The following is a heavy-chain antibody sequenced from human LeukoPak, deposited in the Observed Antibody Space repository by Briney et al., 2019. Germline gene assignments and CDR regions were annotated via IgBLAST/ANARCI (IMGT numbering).Heavy chain of an antibody. Sequence: PSETLSLTCTVSGGSISSYYWSWIRQPPGKGLEWIGYIYYSGSTNYNPSLKSRVTISVDTSKNQFSLKLSSVTAVDTAVYYCARAGPDDYVWDYWGQGTLVTVSS. CDR2: IYYSGST. V-gene: IGHV4-59*01. CDR3: ARAGPDDYVWDY. J-gene: IGHJ4*02. D-gene: IGHD3-16*01. CDR1: GGSISSYY.